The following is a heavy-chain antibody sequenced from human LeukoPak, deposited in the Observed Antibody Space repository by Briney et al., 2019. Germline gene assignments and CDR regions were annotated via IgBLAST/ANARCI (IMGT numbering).Heavy chain of an antibody. V-gene: IGHV4-59*08. Sequence: SETLSLTCSVSGGFISNYYWSWIRQAPGKGLEWIGYIHSSGSTNPNPSLKRRLTTSADTSKNQISLKLSSVTAADTGVYYCARHDNAYSYGVDYWGQGTLVTVSS. D-gene: IGHD5-18*01. CDR1: GGFISNYY. J-gene: IGHJ4*02. CDR2: IHSSGST. CDR3: ARHDNAYSYGVDY.